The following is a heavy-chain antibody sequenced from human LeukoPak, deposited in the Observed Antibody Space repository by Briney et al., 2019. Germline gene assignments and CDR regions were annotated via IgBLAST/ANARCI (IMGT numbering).Heavy chain of an antibody. J-gene: IGHJ4*02. Sequence: TTGESLKISCKGSGYSITSYWIGWVRQMPGKGLEWMGIIYPGDSDTRYSPSFQGQVTISADKSISTAYLQWSSLKASDTAMYYCARLSGYCSSTSCNFFDYWGQGTLVTVSS. CDR3: ARLSGYCSSTSCNFFDY. CDR2: IYPGDSDT. CDR1: GYSITSYW. V-gene: IGHV5-51*01. D-gene: IGHD2-2*01.